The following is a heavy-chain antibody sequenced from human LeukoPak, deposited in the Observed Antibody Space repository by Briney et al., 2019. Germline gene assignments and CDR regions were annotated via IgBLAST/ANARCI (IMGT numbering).Heavy chain of an antibody. CDR2: IMFDGSGI. CDR3: AKGTVTELQA. D-gene: IGHD1-7*01. V-gene: IGHV3-43*01. J-gene: IGHJ5*02. CDR1: GFTFDEYA. Sequence: PGGSLRLSCAASGFTFDEYAMHWVRQTPGKRLEWVGLIMFDGSGIFYADSVEGRFAISRDNFKDSLYLQIHSLRIDDTALYYCAKGTVTELQAWGQGTLVTVSS.